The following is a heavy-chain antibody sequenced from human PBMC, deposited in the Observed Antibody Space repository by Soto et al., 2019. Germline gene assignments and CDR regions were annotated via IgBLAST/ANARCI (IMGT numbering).Heavy chain of an antibody. Sequence: EVQLLESGGGLVQPGGSPRLSCAASGFTFSSYAMNWVRQAPGKGLEWVSVISGSGGSTYYADSVKGRFTISRDNSKNTLYLQMNSLRAEDTAVYYCARRGPGTYFDYWGQGTLVTVSS. J-gene: IGHJ4*02. CDR1: GFTFSSYA. CDR2: ISGSGGST. CDR3: ARRGPGTYFDY. V-gene: IGHV3-23*01. D-gene: IGHD6-13*01.